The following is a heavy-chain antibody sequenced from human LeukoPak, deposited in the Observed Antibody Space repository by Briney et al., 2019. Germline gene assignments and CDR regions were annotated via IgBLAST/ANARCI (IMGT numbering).Heavy chain of an antibody. D-gene: IGHD5-18*01. CDR1: GFTFSTYE. CDR3: VRERSWGIQLSYFDY. V-gene: IGHV3-48*03. J-gene: IGHJ4*02. Sequence: GESLRLSCAASGFTFSTYEMNWVRQAPGKGLEWLSYITGSSTIYYADSVKGRFTISRDNAKNSLSLQMNSLRAEDMAVYYCVRERSWGIQLSYFDYWGQGTLVTVSS. CDR2: ITGSSTI.